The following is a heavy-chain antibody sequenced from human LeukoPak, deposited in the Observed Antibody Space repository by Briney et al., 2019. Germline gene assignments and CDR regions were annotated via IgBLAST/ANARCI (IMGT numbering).Heavy chain of an antibody. D-gene: IGHD3-10*01. CDR3: ARYHPGLLLLWFGDGMDV. CDR1: GGTFSSYA. J-gene: IGHJ6*02. CDR2: IIPILGIA. Sequence: GSSVKVSCKASGGTFSSYAISWVRQAPGQGLEWMGRIIPILGIANYAQKFQGRVTITADKSTSTAYMELSSLRSEDTAVYYCARYHPGLLLLWFGDGMDVWGQGTTVTVSS. V-gene: IGHV1-69*04.